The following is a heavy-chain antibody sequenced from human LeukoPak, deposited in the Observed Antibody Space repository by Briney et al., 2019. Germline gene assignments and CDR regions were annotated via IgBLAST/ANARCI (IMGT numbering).Heavy chain of an antibody. CDR1: GYTFSGYY. D-gene: IGHD3-22*01. J-gene: IGHJ4*02. CDR3: ARGVGPFTMIVSPRGYFDY. V-gene: IGHV1-2*02. Sequence: GASVKVSCKASGYTFSGYYMHWVRQAPGQGLEWMGWINPNTGGINYAQKFQGRVTMTRDTSISTTYMELSRLRSDDTAVYYCARGVGPFTMIVSPRGYFDYWGQGTLVTVSS. CDR2: INPNTGGI.